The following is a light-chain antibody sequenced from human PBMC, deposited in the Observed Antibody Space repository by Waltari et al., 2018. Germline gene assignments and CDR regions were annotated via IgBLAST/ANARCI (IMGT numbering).Light chain of an antibody. Sequence: EIVLTQSPRSLSSSPGESVTRSCRASQSVSRALAWYQQKPGQAPRLLIFGASNRATGIPDRFSGSGSETDFSLTISRLEPEDFAVYYCQHYVRLPATFGRGTKVEIK. CDR2: GAS. V-gene: IGKV3-20*01. J-gene: IGKJ1*01. CDR1: QSVSRA. CDR3: QHYVRLPAT.